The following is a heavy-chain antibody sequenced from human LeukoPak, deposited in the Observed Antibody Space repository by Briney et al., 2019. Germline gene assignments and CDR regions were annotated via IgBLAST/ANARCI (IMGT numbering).Heavy chain of an antibody. CDR2: ISNDGSDK. J-gene: IGHJ4*02. D-gene: IGHD3-10*01. CDR3: ARGYYASGSYYPIGGY. V-gene: IGHV3-30*04. CDR1: GFIFSNFA. Sequence: PGGSLRLSCAASGFIFSNFAMYWVRQAPGKGLEWVALISNDGSDKYYADSVKGRFTISRDNSKNTLYLQINSLRAEDTAVYYCARGYYASGSYYPIGGYWGQGILVTVSS.